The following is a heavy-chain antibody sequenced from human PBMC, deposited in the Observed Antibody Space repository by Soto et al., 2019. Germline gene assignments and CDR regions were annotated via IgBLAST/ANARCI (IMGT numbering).Heavy chain of an antibody. D-gene: IGHD6-13*01. V-gene: IGHV3-30*18. CDR2: ISYDGSNQ. Sequence: QVQLAESGGGVVQPGGSLRLSCVASGFTFSNYGMHWVRQAPGTGLEWVTIISYDGSNQNYADSVRGRFTISRDNSKNTLYLQINSLRAEDTDVYYCAKGSTSWYYPHFDYWGQGTLVTVSS. CDR3: AKGSTSWYYPHFDY. CDR1: GFTFSNYG. J-gene: IGHJ4*02.